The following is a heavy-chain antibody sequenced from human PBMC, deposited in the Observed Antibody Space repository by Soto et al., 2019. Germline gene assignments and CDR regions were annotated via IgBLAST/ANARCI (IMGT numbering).Heavy chain of an antibody. CDR2: IYPGDSDT. J-gene: IGHJ5*02. V-gene: IGHV5-51*01. CDR3: ARPGYCSSTSCPHVSA. D-gene: IGHD2-2*01. CDR1: GYSFTSYW. Sequence: GESLKISCKGSGYSFTSYWIGWVRQMPGKGLEWMGIIYPGDSDTRYSPSFQGQVTISADKSISTAYLQWSSLKASDTAMYYCARPGYCSSTSCPHVSAWGQGTLVTVSS.